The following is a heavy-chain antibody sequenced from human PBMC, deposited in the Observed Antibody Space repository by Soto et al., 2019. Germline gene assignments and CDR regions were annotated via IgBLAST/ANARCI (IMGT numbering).Heavy chain of an antibody. Sequence: QVQLQESGPGLVKPSQTLSLTCTVSGGSISSGGYYWSWIRQHPGKGLEWIGYIYYSGSTYYNPSLNSRVTISVDTSKNQFSLKLSSVTAADTAVYYCAREGRVAPRFDPWGQGTLVTVSS. V-gene: IGHV4-31*03. CDR2: IYYSGST. J-gene: IGHJ5*02. CDR1: GGSISSGGYY. D-gene: IGHD3-10*01. CDR3: AREGRVAPRFDP.